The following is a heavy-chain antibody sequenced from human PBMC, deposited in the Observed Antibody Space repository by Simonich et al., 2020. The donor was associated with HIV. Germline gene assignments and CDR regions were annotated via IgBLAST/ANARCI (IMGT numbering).Heavy chain of an antibody. CDR1: GFTLRACA. CDR2: IRSKTNSYAT. V-gene: IGHV3-73*01. Sequence: GGSLKLSCAVSGFTLRACAMHWVRQASGKGLEWVGSIRSKTNSYATAYAASVQGRFTISRDDSKKTAYLQMNSLKPEDTALYYCIGAYDILTGSLYGFEYWGLGTLVTVPS. J-gene: IGHJ4*02. D-gene: IGHD3-9*01. CDR3: IGAYDILTGSLYGFEY.